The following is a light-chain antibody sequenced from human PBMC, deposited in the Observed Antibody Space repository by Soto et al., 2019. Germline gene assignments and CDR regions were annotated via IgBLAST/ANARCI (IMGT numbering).Light chain of an antibody. V-gene: IGLV4-69*01. CDR3: QPWGKAVV. J-gene: IGLJ2*01. Sequence: QLVLTQSPSASASLGASVKLTCTLSSGHSSYAIAWHQQQPEKGPRYLMKLNSDGSHSKGDGIPDRFSGSSSGAERYLTISSLRCEDEADYYWQPWGKAVVFGGGTKVTVL. CDR1: SGHSSYA. CDR2: LNSDGSH.